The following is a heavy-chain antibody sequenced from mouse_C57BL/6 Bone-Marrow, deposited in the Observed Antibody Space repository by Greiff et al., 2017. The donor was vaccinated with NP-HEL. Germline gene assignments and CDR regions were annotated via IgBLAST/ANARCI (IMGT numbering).Heavy chain of an antibody. D-gene: IGHD2-1*01. CDR2: IYPGNSDT. Sequence: EVQRVESGTVLARPGASVKMSCKTSGYTFTSYWMHWVKQRPGQGLEWIGAIYPGNSDTSYNQKFKGKAKLTAVTSASTAYMELSSLTNEDSAVYYCTRRRGLGGNYGGNFDYWGQGTTLTVSS. CDR1: GYTFTSYW. CDR3: TRRRGLGGNYGGNFDY. J-gene: IGHJ2*01. V-gene: IGHV1-5*01.